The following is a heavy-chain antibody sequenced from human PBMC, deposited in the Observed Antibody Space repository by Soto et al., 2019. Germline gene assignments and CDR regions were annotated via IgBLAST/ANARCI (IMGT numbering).Heavy chain of an antibody. CDR1: GFTFSSYA. V-gene: IGHV3-23*01. J-gene: IGHJ4*02. CDR2: ISGSGGST. Sequence: LRLSCAASGFTFSSYAMSWVRQAPGKGLEWVSAISGSGGSTYYADSVKGRFTISRDNSKNTLYLQMNSLRAEDTAVYYCAKDSSFRPDYYDSSGYYFAAFDYWGQGTLVTVSS. D-gene: IGHD3-22*01. CDR3: AKDSSFRPDYYDSSGYYFAAFDY.